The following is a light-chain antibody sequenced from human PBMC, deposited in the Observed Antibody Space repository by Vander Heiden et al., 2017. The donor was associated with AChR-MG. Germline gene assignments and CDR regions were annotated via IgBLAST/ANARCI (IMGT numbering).Light chain of an antibody. J-gene: IGLJ3*02. CDR3: QSYDNGLSVWV. CDR1: GFNIGANFD. V-gene: IGLV1-40*01. Sequence: QSVLTQPPSAPGAPGQRVTISCTGSGFNIGANFDVHWYQQRPGEAPRLLIFGNINRPSGVPDRFSASKSGTSASLAITGLQTEDEADYYCQSYDNGLSVWVFGGGTKLTVI. CDR2: GNI.